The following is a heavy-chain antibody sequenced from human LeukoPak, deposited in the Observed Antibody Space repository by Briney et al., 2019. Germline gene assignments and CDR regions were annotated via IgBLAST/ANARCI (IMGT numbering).Heavy chain of an antibody. J-gene: IGHJ4*02. Sequence: GGSLRLSCTASGFTFGDYAMSWVRQAPGKGLEWVSAISGSGGSTYYADSVKGRFTISRDNSKNTLYLQMNSLRAEDTAVYYCAKDDARSHYYDSSGYYDYWGQGTLVTVSS. CDR2: ISGSGGST. D-gene: IGHD3-22*01. V-gene: IGHV3-23*01. CDR3: AKDDARSHYYDSSGYYDY. CDR1: GFTFGDYA.